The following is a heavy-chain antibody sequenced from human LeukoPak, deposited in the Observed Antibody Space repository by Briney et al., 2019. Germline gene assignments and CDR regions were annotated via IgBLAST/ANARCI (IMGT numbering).Heavy chain of an antibody. CDR3: ARDNWGIDS. CDR2: ISSSGSTI. CDR1: GFTFSSYE. D-gene: IGHD7-27*01. Sequence: GGSLRLSCAASGFTFSSYEMNWVRQAPGKGLEWVSYISSSGSTIYYADSVKDRFTISRDNAKNTLYLQMNSLRAEDTAVYYCARDNWGIDSWGQGTLVTVSS. J-gene: IGHJ4*02. V-gene: IGHV3-48*03.